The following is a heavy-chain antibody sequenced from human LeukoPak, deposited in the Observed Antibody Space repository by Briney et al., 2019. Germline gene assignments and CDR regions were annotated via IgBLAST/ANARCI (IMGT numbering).Heavy chain of an antibody. Sequence: GGSLRLSCAASGFTVSSNYVSWVRQAPGKGLEWVSVIYSGGSTYYADSVRGRFTISRDNSKNTLYLQMNSLGAEDTAVYYCARVSYYDSSGYYFLSYVDYWGQGTLVTVSS. CDR1: GFTVSSNY. V-gene: IGHV3-53*01. D-gene: IGHD3-22*01. CDR2: IYSGGST. J-gene: IGHJ4*02. CDR3: ARVSYYDSSGYYFLSYVDY.